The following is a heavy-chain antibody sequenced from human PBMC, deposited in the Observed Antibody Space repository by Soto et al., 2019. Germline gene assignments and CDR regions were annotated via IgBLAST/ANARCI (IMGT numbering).Heavy chain of an antibody. CDR1: GGSISSYY. V-gene: IGHV4-59*12. CDR2: IYYSGST. Sequence: PSESLSLTCTVSGGSISSYYWSWIRQPPGKGLEWIGYIYYSGSTNYNPPLKSRVTISVDTSKNQFSLKLSSVTAADTAVYYCGSARWLQSRPFDYWGQGPLVPVSS. J-gene: IGHJ4*02. D-gene: IGHD5-12*01. CDR3: GSARWLQSRPFDY.